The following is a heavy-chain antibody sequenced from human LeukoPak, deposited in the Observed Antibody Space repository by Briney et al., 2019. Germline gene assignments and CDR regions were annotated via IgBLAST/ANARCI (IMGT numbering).Heavy chain of an antibody. Sequence: SVKVSCKASGGTFSSYAISWVRQAPGQGLEWMVGIIPIFGTANYAQKFQGRVTITTDESTSTAYMELSSLRSEDTAVYYCARAWYNWNYGRSDWFAPWGQGTLVTVYS. D-gene: IGHD1-7*01. CDR1: GGTFSSYA. CDR3: ARAWYNWNYGRSDWFAP. CDR2: IIPIFGTA. V-gene: IGHV1-69*05. J-gene: IGHJ5*02.